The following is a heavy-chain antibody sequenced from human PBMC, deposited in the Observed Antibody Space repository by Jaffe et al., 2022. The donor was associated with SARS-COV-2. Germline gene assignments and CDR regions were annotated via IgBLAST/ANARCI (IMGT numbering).Heavy chain of an antibody. CDR2: MSTSGRI. CDR1: GGSISSGNFF. D-gene: IGHD6-25*01. CDR3: ARGKDGYTVLDF. Sequence: QVQLLESGPGLVRPSQILSLTCTVSGGSISSGNFFWTWIRQPAGKGLEWIGRMSTSGRIAYNPSLRSRVAISVDTSKNQFSLTLSSVTAADTALYFCARGKDGYTVLDFWGQGTLVTVSS. J-gene: IGHJ4*02. V-gene: IGHV4-61*02.